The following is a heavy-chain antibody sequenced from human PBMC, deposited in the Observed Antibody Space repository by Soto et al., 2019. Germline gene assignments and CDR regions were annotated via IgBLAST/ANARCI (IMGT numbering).Heavy chain of an antibody. J-gene: IGHJ4*02. V-gene: IGHV4-34*01. CDR3: ASNSFSRGYSYGLSYYFEY. CDR1: GGSFSGYY. Sequence: PSETLSLTCAVYGGSFSGYYWSWIRQPPGKGLEWIGEINHSGSTNYNPSLKSRVTISVDTSKNQFSLKLSSVTAADTAVYYCASNSFSRGYSYGLSYYFEYWGQGTLVTVSS. CDR2: INHSGST. D-gene: IGHD5-18*01.